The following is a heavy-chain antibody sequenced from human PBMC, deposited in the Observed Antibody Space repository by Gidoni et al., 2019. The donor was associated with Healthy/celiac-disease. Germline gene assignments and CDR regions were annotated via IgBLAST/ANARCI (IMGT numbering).Heavy chain of an antibody. CDR1: GFTFGDYA. V-gene: IGHV3-49*05. D-gene: IGHD3-9*01. CDR2: IRSKAYGGTT. J-gene: IGHJ4*02. Sequence: EVQLVESGGGLVKPGRSLRLSCTASGFTFGDYAMSWFRQAPGKGLEWVGFIRSKAYGGTTEYAASVKGRFTISRDDSKSIAYLQMNSLKTEDTAVYYCTRDKYDILTGYNRYYGGYFDYWGQGTLVTVSS. CDR3: TRDKYDILTGYNRYYGGYFDY.